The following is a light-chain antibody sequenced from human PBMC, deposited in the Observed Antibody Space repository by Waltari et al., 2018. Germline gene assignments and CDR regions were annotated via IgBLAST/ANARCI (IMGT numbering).Light chain of an antibody. CDR2: QDN. CDR1: NLGDKY. J-gene: IGLJ2*01. Sequence: YELTQPPSVSVFPGQTASITCSGENLGDKYASWYQQRPGQSPLLVIYQDNKRPSGSPERFSGSNSGNTATLTINGTQAMDEADYYCQAWDSSTVVFGGGTKLTVL. CDR3: QAWDSSTVV. V-gene: IGLV3-1*01.